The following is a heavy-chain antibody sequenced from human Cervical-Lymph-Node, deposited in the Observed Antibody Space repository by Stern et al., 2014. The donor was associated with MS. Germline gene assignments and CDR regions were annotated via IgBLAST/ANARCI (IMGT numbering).Heavy chain of an antibody. Sequence: QVQLQESCPGLVKPSQTLSLTCTVSGGSIISGDFYWSWIRQLPVKRLEWIGYIYYSGSTYYNPSLNSRVTISVDTANSQFSLKLSSVTAADTAVYYCARRAGGSDNYFDPWGQGTLVTVSS. V-gene: IGHV4-31*03. J-gene: IGHJ5*02. CDR2: IYYSGST. CDR3: ARRAGGSDNYFDP. D-gene: IGHD4/OR15-4a*01. CDR1: GGSIISGDFY.